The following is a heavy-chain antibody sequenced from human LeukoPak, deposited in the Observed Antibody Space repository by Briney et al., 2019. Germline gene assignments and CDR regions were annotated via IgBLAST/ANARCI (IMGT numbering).Heavy chain of an antibody. V-gene: IGHV3-23*01. D-gene: IGHD6-19*01. Sequence: GGSLSLSSAASGFTFSKYTMSWVRQAPGQGLEWISTINSNASRTYDAGSVKCRVTISRDNSKNTPCLQMNSLRADDTAIYYCAKDGLCPDVCPTQIAVAGYFDSWGQGILVTVSS. CDR3: AKDGLCPDVCPTQIAVAGYFDS. CDR2: INSNASRT. J-gene: IGHJ4*02. CDR1: GFTFSKYT.